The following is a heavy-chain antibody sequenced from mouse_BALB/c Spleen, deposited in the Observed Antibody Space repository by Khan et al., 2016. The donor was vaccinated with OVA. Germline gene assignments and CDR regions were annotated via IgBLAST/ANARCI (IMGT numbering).Heavy chain of an antibody. D-gene: IGHD1-2*01. CDR1: GYSFTGYN. CDR2: IDPYYGDI. CDR3: DKSAWKVDE. J-gene: IGHJ1*01. Sequence: VQLQQSGPELEKPGASVKISCKASGYSFTGYNMNWVKQSNGKSLEWIGSIDPYYGDINYNQKFKAKATLTVDTSSSTAYMQLKSLTSEDSAVSSGDKSAWKVDEWGAGTTVTVSS. V-gene: IGHV1-39*01.